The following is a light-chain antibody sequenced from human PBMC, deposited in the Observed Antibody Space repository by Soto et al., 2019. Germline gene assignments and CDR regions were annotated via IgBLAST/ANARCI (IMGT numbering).Light chain of an antibody. Sequence: VLTHSPATLTSFPGDRVTLSCRASQYINTRLAWYQHRPGQAPRLLIYQTSLRAAGIPARFSASGSGTDFTLTISDVQPEDFALYYCHQRQSWPRTFGQGTKVAIK. CDR1: QYINTR. CDR2: QTS. CDR3: HQRQSWPRT. J-gene: IGKJ1*01. V-gene: IGKV3-11*01.